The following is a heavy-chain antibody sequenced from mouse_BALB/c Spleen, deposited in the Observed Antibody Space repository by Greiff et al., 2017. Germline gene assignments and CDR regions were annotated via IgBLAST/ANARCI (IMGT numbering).Heavy chain of an antibody. J-gene: IGHJ3*01. Sequence: DVMLVESGGGLVKPGGSLKLSCAASGFTFSDYYMYWVRQTPEKRLEWVATISDGGSYTYYPDSVKGRFTISRDNSKNNLYLQMSSLKSEDTAMYYCARDDYDPFAYWGQGTLVTVSA. CDR2: ISDGGSYT. D-gene: IGHD2-4*01. CDR1: GFTFSDYY. V-gene: IGHV5-4*02. CDR3: ARDDYDPFAY.